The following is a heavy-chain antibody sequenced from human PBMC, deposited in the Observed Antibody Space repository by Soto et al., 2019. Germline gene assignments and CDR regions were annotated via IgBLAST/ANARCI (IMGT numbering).Heavy chain of an antibody. CDR2: IYSGGST. V-gene: IGHV3-66*01. J-gene: IGHJ6*03. CDR1: GFTVSSNY. CDR3: ARDSYGSSWYGEDYYYMDV. Sequence: EVQLVESGGGLVQPGGSLRLSCAASGFTVSSNYRSWVRQAPGKGLEWVSVIYSGGSTYYADSVKGRFTISRDNSKNTLYLQMNSLRAEDTAVYYCARDSYGSSWYGEDYYYMDVWGKGTTVTVSS. D-gene: IGHD6-13*01.